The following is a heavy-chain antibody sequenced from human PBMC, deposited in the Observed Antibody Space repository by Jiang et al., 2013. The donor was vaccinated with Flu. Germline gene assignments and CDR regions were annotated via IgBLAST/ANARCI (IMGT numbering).Heavy chain of an antibody. CDR2: INHSGST. CDR1: GGSFSGYY. J-gene: IGHJ6*02. CDR3: ARGRGCSGGSCYSLYYYYGMDYGMDV. V-gene: IGHV4-34*01. D-gene: IGHD2-15*01. Sequence: LLKPSETLSLTCAVYGGSFSGYYWSWIRQPPGKGLEWIGEINHSGSTNYNPSLKSRVTISVDTSKNQFSLKLSSVTAADTAVYYCARGRGCSGGSCYSLYYYYGMDYGMDVWGQGTTVTVSS.